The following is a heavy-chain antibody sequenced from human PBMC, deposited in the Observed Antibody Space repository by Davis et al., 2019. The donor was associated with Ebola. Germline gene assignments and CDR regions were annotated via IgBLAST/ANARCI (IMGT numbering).Heavy chain of an antibody. CDR1: GYTFTGYY. CDR3: ARPEYYDFWASDY. CDR2: INPNSGGT. Sequence: ASVKVSCKASGYTFTGYYIHWVRQAPGQGLEWMGWINPNSGGTNYAQKFQGRVTMTRDTSISTAYMELSRLRSDDTAVYYCARPEYYDFWASDYWGQGTLVTVSS. J-gene: IGHJ4*02. V-gene: IGHV1-2*02. D-gene: IGHD3-3*01.